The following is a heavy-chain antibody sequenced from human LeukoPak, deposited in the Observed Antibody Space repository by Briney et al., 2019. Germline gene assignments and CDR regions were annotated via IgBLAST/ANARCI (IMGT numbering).Heavy chain of an antibody. Sequence: SETLSLTCTVSGGSISPYYWSWIRQPAGKRLEWIGRINTSGSTNYNPSLKSRVTMSVDTSKNQFSLKLNSVTAADTAVYYCARDLYGDYGAFDYWGQGTLVTVSS. J-gene: IGHJ4*02. CDR3: ARDLYGDYGAFDY. CDR2: INTSGST. D-gene: IGHD4-17*01. V-gene: IGHV4-4*07. CDR1: GGSISPYY.